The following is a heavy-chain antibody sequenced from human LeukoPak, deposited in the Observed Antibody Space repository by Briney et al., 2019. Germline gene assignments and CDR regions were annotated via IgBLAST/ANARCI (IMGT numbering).Heavy chain of an antibody. CDR3: AKDNAVGATDYYYGMDV. V-gene: IGHV3-9*01. CDR2: ISWNSGSI. Sequence: GGSLRLSCAASGFTFDDYAMHWVRQAPGKGLEWVSGISWNSGSIGYADSVKGRFTISRDNAKYSLYLQMNSLRAEDTALYYCAKDNAVGATDYYYGMDVWGQGTTVTVSS. D-gene: IGHD1-26*01. J-gene: IGHJ6*02. CDR1: GFTFDDYA.